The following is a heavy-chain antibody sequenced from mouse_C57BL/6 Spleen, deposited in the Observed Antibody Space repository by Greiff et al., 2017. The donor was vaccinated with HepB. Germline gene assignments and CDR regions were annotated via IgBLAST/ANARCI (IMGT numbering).Heavy chain of an antibody. CDR1: GFSLTSYG. CDR2: IWSDGST. D-gene: IGHD1-1*01. CDR3: ARQNYYPPDYWYFDV. Sequence: QVQLKESGPGLVAPSQSLSITCTVSGFSLTSYGVHWVRQPPGKGLEWLVVIWSDGSTTYNSALKSRLSISKDNSKSQVFLKMNSLQTDDTAMYYCARQNYYPPDYWYFDVWGTGTTVTVSS. V-gene: IGHV2-6-1*01. J-gene: IGHJ1*03.